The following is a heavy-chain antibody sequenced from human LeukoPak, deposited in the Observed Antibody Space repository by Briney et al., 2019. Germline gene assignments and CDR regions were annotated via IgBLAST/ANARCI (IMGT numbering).Heavy chain of an antibody. CDR2: ISGSGGST. Sequence: GGSLRLSCAASGFTFSSYAMSWVRQAPGKGLEWISAISGSGGSTYYADSVKGRFTISRDNSKNTLYLQMNSLRAEDTAVYYCAKDTTDTAMVSPFDYWGQGTLVTVSS. CDR1: GFTFSSYA. J-gene: IGHJ4*02. CDR3: AKDTTDTAMVSPFDY. D-gene: IGHD5-18*01. V-gene: IGHV3-23*01.